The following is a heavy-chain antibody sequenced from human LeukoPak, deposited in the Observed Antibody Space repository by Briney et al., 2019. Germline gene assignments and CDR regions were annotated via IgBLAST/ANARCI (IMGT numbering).Heavy chain of an antibody. CDR3: ARDQDRGYSDPTGIYYYYGMDV. CDR1: GFSFSTYA. V-gene: IGHV3-48*04. J-gene: IGHJ6*02. D-gene: IGHD5-12*01. CDR2: ISGSSNTI. Sequence: PGGSLRLSCAASGFSFSTYAMNWVRQAPGKGLEWLSYISGSSNTIYYADSVKGRFTVSRDNAKNSLHLQMNSLRAEDTAVYYCARDQDRGYSDPTGIYYYYGMDVWGQGTTVTVSS.